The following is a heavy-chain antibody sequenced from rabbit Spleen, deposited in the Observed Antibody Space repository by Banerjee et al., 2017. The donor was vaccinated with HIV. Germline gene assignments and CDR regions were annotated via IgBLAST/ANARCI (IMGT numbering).Heavy chain of an antibody. Sequence: QEQLVESGGGLVQPGGSLKLSCKASGFDFSNYGVSWVRQAPGKGLEWIGYIDLVFGVTYYANWVNGRFTISRHNAQNTLYLQLNSLTAADTGTYFCVRDQAGDAGYGPWYFNLWGPGTLVTVS. D-gene: IGHD4-2*01. V-gene: IGHV1S47*01. CDR3: VRDQAGDAGYGPWYFNL. J-gene: IGHJ4*01. CDR2: IDLVFGVT. CDR1: GFDFSNYG.